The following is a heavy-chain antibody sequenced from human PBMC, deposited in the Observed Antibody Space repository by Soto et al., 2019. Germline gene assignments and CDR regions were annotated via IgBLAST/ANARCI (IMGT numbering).Heavy chain of an antibody. J-gene: IGHJ4*02. CDR3: IRGGAGWDLHPYYFDY. Sequence: EVQLVESGGGLVKPGRSLRLSCTASGFTFGDYTMTWFRQAPGKGLEWVSFIGSKAYGGITEYAASVKDRFTISRDDSKSIAFLQMDSLKIEDTAVYYCIRGGAGWDLHPYYFDYWGQGTLVTVSS. CDR2: IGSKAYGGIT. V-gene: IGHV3-49*05. CDR1: GFTFGDYT. D-gene: IGHD1-26*01.